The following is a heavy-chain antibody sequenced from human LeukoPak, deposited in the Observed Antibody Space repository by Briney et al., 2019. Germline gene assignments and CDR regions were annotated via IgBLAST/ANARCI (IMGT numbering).Heavy chain of an antibody. CDR2: ISSSGSTI. CDR3: GTSEQIYDFWSGYYPLGGDYYGMDV. CDR1: GFTFSDYY. J-gene: IGHJ6*02. V-gene: IGHV3-11*04. Sequence: PGGSLRLSCAASGFTFSDYYMSWIRQAPGKGLEWVSYISSSGSTIYYADSVKGRFTISRDNSKNTLYLQMNSLRAEDTAEYYCGTSEQIYDFWSGYYPLGGDYYGMDVWGQGTTVTVSS. D-gene: IGHD3-3*01.